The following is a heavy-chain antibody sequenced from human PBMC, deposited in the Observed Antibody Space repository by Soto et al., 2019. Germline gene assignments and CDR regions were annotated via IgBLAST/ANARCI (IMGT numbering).Heavy chain of an antibody. CDR1: GGSISSGDYY. CDR2: IYYSGST. D-gene: IGHD3-3*01. CDR3: SQENAAAAPGPFYSFCF. Sequence: PSETLSLTCTVSGGSISSGDYYWSWIRQPPGKGLEWIGYIYYSGSTYYNPSLKSRVTISVDTSKNQFFLKVSFVTSANTAVFFLSQENAAAAPGPFYSFCFWGQGKMVTV. J-gene: IGHJ3*01. V-gene: IGHV4-30-4*01.